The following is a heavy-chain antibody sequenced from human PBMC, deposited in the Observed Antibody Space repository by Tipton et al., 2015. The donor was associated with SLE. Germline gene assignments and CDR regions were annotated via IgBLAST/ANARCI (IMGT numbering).Heavy chain of an antibody. CDR2: IWYDGSNK. CDR1: GFSFSRYG. CDR3: ARDLDDAYPDY. D-gene: IGHD1-1*01. V-gene: IGHV3-33*01. Sequence: SLRLSCAASGFSFSRYGMHWVRQAPGKGLEWVAFIWYDGSNKYYVDSVKGRFTISRDNSKNTLYLQMNSLRAEDTAVYHCARDLDDAYPDYWGQGTLVIVSS. J-gene: IGHJ4*02.